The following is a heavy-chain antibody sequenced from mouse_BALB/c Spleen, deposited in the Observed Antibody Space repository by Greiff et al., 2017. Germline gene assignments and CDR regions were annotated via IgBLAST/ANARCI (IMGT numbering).Heavy chain of an antibody. CDR2: ISRGGDNT. CDR1: GFAFSSYD. J-gene: IGHJ3*01. Sequence: EVQLVESGGGLVKPGGSLKLSCAASGFAFSSYDLSWVRQTPEKRLEWVAYISRGGDNTYYPDTVKGRFTITRDNVKNTLYLQLSSLKSEDTAMYYSSKHISAYREFAYWGQGTLVTVSA. D-gene: IGHD6-2*01. V-gene: IGHV5-12-1*01. CDR3: SKHISAYREFAY.